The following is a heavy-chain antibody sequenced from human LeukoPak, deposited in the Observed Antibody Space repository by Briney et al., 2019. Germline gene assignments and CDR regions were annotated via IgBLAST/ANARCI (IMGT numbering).Heavy chain of an antibody. CDR2: INPNSGGT. Sequence: ASVKVSCKASGYTFTGYYMHWVRQAPGQGLEWMGWINPNSGGTNYAQKFQGRVTKTRDTSISTAYMELSRLRSDDTAVYYCARPYYYDSSGSFDYWGQGTLVTVSS. D-gene: IGHD3-22*01. J-gene: IGHJ4*02. CDR1: GYTFTGYY. V-gene: IGHV1-2*02. CDR3: ARPYYYDSSGSFDY.